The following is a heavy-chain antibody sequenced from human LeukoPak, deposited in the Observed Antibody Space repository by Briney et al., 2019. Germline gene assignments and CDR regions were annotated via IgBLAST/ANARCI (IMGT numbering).Heavy chain of an antibody. Sequence: PSQTLSLTCTVSGGSISSGGEYWSWIRQHPGKGLEWIGYVYYSGSTYYNPSLKSRVTISVDTSENQFSLKLSSVTDADTAVYYCAREKTAYYYDSSGFSEGAFDIWGQGTMVTVSS. CDR3: AREKTAYYYDSSGFSEGAFDI. CDR2: VYYSGST. CDR1: GGSISSGGEY. V-gene: IGHV4-31*03. J-gene: IGHJ3*02. D-gene: IGHD3-22*01.